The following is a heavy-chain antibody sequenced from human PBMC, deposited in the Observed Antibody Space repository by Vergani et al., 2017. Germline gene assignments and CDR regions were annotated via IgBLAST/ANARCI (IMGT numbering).Heavy chain of an antibody. J-gene: IGHJ6*02. CDR3: AREFTSGGRYYYGMDV. D-gene: IGHD2-15*01. V-gene: IGHV4-31*03. CDR2: IYYSGST. Sequence: QVQLQESGPGLVKPSQTLSLTCTVSGGSISSGGYYWSWISQHPGKGLEWIGYIYYSGSTYYNPSLKSRVTISVDTSKNQFSLKLSSVTAADTAVYYCAREFTSGGRYYYGMDVWGQGTTVTVSS. CDR1: GGSISSGGYY.